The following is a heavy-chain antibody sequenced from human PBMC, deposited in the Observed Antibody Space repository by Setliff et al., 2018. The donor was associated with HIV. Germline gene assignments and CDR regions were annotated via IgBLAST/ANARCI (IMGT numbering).Heavy chain of an antibody. CDR3: ARHERSIFGVTYSYYMDV. V-gene: IGHV4-28*05. Sequence: PSETLSLTCAVSGYSISTNEWWGWIRQPPGKGLAWIGYISNSGKIYYDPSLNSRVTMSVDTSKNQFSLNLTSVTAADTAVYYCARHERSIFGVTYSYYMDVWGKGTTVTVSS. CDR2: ISNSGKI. D-gene: IGHD3-3*01. J-gene: IGHJ6*03. CDR1: GYSISTNEW.